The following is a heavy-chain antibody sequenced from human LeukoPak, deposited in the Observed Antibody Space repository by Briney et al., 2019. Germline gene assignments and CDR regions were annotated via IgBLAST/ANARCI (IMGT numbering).Heavy chain of an antibody. CDR2: IIPVFGTA. Sequence: SVKVSCKASGGTFSSYAISWVRQAPGQGLEWMGGIIPVFGTANYAQKFQGRVTITADESTSTAYMELSSLRSEDTAVYYCARENSSSWGPFDYWGQGTLVTVSS. D-gene: IGHD6-13*01. J-gene: IGHJ4*02. CDR3: ARENSSSWGPFDY. V-gene: IGHV1-69*13. CDR1: GGTFSSYA.